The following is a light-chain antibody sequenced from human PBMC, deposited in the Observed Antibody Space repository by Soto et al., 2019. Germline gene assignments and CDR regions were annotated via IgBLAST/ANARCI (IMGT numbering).Light chain of an antibody. CDR2: GTS. CDR1: QSVSSTY. Sequence: EVVLTQSPATLSLSPGERATLSCRASQSVSSTYLAWYQQQPGQAPRLLMSGTSNRATGTPDRFSGSGSGTDFTLTISRLEPEDFAVYYCQQHVTFGPGTRVDFK. J-gene: IGKJ3*01. CDR3: QQHVT. V-gene: IGKV3-20*01.